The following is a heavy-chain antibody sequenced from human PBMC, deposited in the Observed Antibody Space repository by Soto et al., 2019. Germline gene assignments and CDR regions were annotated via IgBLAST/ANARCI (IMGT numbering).Heavy chain of an antibody. J-gene: IGHJ4*02. Sequence: QVQLVQSGADVKKPGSSVKVSCQASGVTFSSETLGWVRQAPGQGLEWVGGVPPLFGTASYAQKFQGRVTSTADEPTGTVYMELSSLRSDEPAVYFCATELGENPASPFDAWGQGTLVTVSS. CDR2: VPPLFGTA. CDR1: GVTFSSET. D-gene: IGHD3-10*01. V-gene: IGHV1-69*01. CDR3: ATELGENPASPFDA.